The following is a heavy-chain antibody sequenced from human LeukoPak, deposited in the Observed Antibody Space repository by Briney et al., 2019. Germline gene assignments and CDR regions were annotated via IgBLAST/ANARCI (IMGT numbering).Heavy chain of an antibody. D-gene: IGHD4-11*01. CDR2: ISPYKDNA. CDR3: ATAQDYGKYVLGYFDY. V-gene: IGHV1-18*01. Sequence: ASVKVSCKASDYTFSTYVISWVRQAPGQGPEWMGWISPYKDNAVYAQKFQGRLTMTTDTSTGTAYMELRSLTTDDTAVYYCATAQDYGKYVLGYFDYWGQGTLVTVSS. J-gene: IGHJ4*02. CDR1: DYTFSTYV.